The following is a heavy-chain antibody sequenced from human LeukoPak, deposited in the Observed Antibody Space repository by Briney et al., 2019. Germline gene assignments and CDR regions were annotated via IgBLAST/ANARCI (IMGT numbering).Heavy chain of an antibody. V-gene: IGHV4-59*08. Sequence: PSETLSLTCIVSGGSISSYYWSWLRQPPGKGLEWIGYTSYSGTTHYNPSLDSRVTISVDTSQNQFSLKLRSVTAADTAAYYCARHGVYYASGSPSFDYWGQGTLVTVSS. CDR3: ARHGVYYASGSPSFDY. CDR1: GGSISSYY. CDR2: TSYSGTT. D-gene: IGHD3-10*01. J-gene: IGHJ4*02.